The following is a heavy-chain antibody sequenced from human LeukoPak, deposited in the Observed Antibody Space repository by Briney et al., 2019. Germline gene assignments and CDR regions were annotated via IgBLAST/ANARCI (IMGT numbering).Heavy chain of an antibody. CDR3: ARQMYLGGMDV. D-gene: IGHD2-8*01. Sequence: SETLSLTCTVSGASISSYFLSWVRQPPGKGLEWVGYIYDSGSTNYNPSLTSGVTISVDTSKNHFSLKLSSVTAADTALYYCARQMYLGGMDVWGQGTTVTVSS. J-gene: IGHJ6*02. V-gene: IGHV4-59*08. CDR2: IYDSGST. CDR1: GASISSYF.